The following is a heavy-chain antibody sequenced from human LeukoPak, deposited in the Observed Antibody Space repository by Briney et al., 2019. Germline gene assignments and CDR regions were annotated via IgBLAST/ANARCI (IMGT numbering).Heavy chain of an antibody. Sequence: GASVKVSCKASGYTFTSYGISWVRQAPGQGLEWMGWISAYNGNTNYAQKLQGRITMTTDTSTSTAYMELRSLRSDDTAVYYCARGRDRLRFLANWFDPWGQGTLVTVSS. J-gene: IGHJ5*02. D-gene: IGHD3-3*01. CDR1: GYTFTSYG. CDR3: ARGRDRLRFLANWFDP. V-gene: IGHV1-18*01. CDR2: ISAYNGNT.